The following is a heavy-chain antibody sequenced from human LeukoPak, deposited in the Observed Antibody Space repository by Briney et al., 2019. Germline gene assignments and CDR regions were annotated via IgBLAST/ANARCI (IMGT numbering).Heavy chain of an antibody. CDR2: IYYSGGT. CDR1: GGSISSYY. D-gene: IGHD3-22*01. Sequence: SETLSLTCTVSGGSISSYYWSWIRQPPGKGLEWIGYIYYSGGTNYNPSLRSRVTISVDTSKNQFSLKLSSVTAADTAVYYCATTYDSSGYFYFDYWGQGTLVTVSS. V-gene: IGHV4-59*01. J-gene: IGHJ4*02. CDR3: ATTYDSSGYFYFDY.